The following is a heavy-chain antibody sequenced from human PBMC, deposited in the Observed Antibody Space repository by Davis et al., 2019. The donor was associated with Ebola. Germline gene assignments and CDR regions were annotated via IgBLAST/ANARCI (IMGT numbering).Heavy chain of an antibody. V-gene: IGHV7-4-1*02. CDR2: INTVTGNP. CDR3: VKDSMA. J-gene: IGHJ5*02. D-gene: IGHD2-2*01. Sequence: AASVKVSCKASGYTFTGYAMNWVRQAPGQGLEWMGWINTVTGNPTYAQGFTGRFVFSLDISVSTAYLQISSLKADDTAIYYCVKDSMAWGQGTLVTVSS. CDR1: GYTFTGYA.